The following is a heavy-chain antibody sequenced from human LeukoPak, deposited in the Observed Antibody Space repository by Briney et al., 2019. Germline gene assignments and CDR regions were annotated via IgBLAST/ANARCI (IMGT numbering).Heavy chain of an antibody. D-gene: IGHD2-8*01. Sequence: GGSLRLSCAASGFTVSTYYMTWVRQAPGKGLECVSVIYSGGSTYYADSVEGRFTVSRDNSKNTLYLQMNSLRAEDTAMYYCARGLGYCTSTTYLLPFDYWGQGTLVTVSS. CDR2: IYSGGST. V-gene: IGHV3-53*01. J-gene: IGHJ4*02. CDR3: ARGLGYCTSTTYLLPFDY. CDR1: GFTVSTYY.